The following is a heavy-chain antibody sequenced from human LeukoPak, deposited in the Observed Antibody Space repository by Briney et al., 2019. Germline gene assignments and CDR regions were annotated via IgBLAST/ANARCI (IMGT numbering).Heavy chain of an antibody. CDR1: GGSITSGGYY. CDR2: IYHSGNVYESANT. CDR3: ARDLYSDVNHFDY. D-gene: IGHD4-17*01. J-gene: IGHJ4*02. V-gene: IGHV4-30-2*01. Sequence: SETLSLTCTVSGGSITSGGYYWSWIRQPPGKGLEWIAYIYHSGNVYESANTFYNPSLKSRVHISVDTSKNQFFLNLDSVTAADTAVYYCARDLYSDVNHFDYWGQGTLVTVSS.